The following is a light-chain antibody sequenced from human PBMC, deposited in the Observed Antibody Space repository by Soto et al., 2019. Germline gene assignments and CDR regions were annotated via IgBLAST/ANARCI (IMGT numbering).Light chain of an antibody. CDR1: SGSIASNY. J-gene: IGLJ2*01. Sequence: NFMLTQPHSVSESPGKTVTISCTRSSGSIASNYVQWYLQRPGSAPTTVIYEDNQRPSGVPDRFSGSIDSSSNSASLTISGLKTEDEADYYCQSYDSSNHNVVFGGGTKVTVL. CDR3: QSYDSSNHNVV. V-gene: IGLV6-57*04. CDR2: EDN.